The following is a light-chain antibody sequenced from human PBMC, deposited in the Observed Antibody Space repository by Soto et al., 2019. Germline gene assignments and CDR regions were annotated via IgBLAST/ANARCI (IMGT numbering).Light chain of an antibody. Sequence: EIPTTEPPSALSASEGNRVPLTCRASQSISIWLAWYQPKPGQAPKILIYKASSLESGVPSRFSGSGSGTEFTLTISSRQADDFATDYCQQYSTYSPRTFGQGTKVAI. CDR1: QSISIW. CDR3: QQYSTYSPRT. J-gene: IGKJ1*01. CDR2: KAS. V-gene: IGKV1-5*03.